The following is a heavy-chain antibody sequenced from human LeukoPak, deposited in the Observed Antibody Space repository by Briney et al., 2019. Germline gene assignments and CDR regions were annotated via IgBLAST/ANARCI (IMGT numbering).Heavy chain of an antibody. Sequence: WASVKVSCKASGYTFTSYDINWVRQATGQGLEWMGWMNPNSGNTGYAQKFQGRVTMTRDTSISTAYMELSSLRSEDTAVYYCARVRIVPAAMRYYYYGMDVWGQGTTVTVSS. D-gene: IGHD2-2*01. CDR2: MNPNSGNT. CDR1: GYTFTSYD. J-gene: IGHJ6*02. CDR3: ARVRIVPAAMRYYYYGMDV. V-gene: IGHV1-8*01.